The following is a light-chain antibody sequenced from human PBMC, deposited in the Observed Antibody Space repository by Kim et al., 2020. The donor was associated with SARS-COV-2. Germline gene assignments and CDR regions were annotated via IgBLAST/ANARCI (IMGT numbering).Light chain of an antibody. CDR1: SSDVGGYNY. CDR2: AVT. V-gene: IGLV2-11*01. CDR3: SSYADSSSLL. J-gene: IGLJ3*02. Sequence: GQSVTISCTGTSSDVGGYNYVSWYQLHPGKAHKLMIYAVTERPSGVPDRFSGSKSGNTAFLTISGLQAEDEADYYCSSYADSSSLLFGGGTQLTVL.